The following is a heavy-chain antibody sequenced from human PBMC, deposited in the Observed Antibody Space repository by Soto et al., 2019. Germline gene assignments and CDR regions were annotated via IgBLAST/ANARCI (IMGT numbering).Heavy chain of an antibody. CDR1: GGSLSSYY. CDR3: ETVTPYQWLVHLDY. Sequence: SETLSLTCVVSGGSLSSYYWSWIRQPPGKGLEWIGYIYYSGSTNYNPSLKSRVTISVDTSKNQFSLNLRSDDTAVYYCETVTPYQWLVHLDYWGQGTLVTVSS. V-gene: IGHV4-59*01. D-gene: IGHD6-19*01. J-gene: IGHJ4*02. CDR2: IYYSGST.